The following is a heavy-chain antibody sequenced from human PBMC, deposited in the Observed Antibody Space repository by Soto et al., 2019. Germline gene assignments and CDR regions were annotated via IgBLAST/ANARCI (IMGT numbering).Heavy chain of an antibody. D-gene: IGHD3-9*01. CDR1: CGSISSGGYS. J-gene: IGHJ4*02. CDR2: IYHSGST. Sequence: SETLSLTCAVSCGSISSGGYSWSWIRQPPGKGLEWIGYIYHSGSTYYNPSLKSRVTISVDRSKNQFSLKLSPVTAADTAVYYCARSSGYDILTGYSFYFDYWGQGTLVTVSS. CDR3: ARSSGYDILTGYSFYFDY. V-gene: IGHV4-30-2*01.